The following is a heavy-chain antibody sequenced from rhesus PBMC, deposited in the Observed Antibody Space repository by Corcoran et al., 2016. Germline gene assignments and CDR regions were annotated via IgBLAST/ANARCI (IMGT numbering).Heavy chain of an antibody. CDR3: ARGPLYLNAEYFEF. V-gene: IGHV4-106*01. Sequence: QVQLQESGPGLVKRSETLSLTCAVSGGSISDDYYWSWIRQPPGKGLEWIGYVYGSGGCTNYNPSLQNPGAFSMGTSKDRVSLKLSSVTAADTAVYYCARGPLYLNAEYFEFWGQGALVTVSS. D-gene: IGHD2-2*01. J-gene: IGHJ1*01. CDR1: GGSISDDYY. CDR2: VYGSGGCT.